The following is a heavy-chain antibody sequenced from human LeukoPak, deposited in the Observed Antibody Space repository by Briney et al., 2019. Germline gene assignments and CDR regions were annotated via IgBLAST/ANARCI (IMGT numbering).Heavy chain of an antibody. CDR2: MSGSGGMT. Sequence: GSLRLSCVASGFTFSSYAMSWVRQAPGKGLEWVSAMSGSGGMTYSADSVKGRSTISRDNSKNTLYLQMNSLRAEDTAVYYCAKNVGSYYDSSGYYLGFDYWGQGTLVTVSS. D-gene: IGHD3-22*01. CDR1: GFTFSSYA. CDR3: AKNVGSYYDSSGYYLGFDY. J-gene: IGHJ4*02. V-gene: IGHV3-23*01.